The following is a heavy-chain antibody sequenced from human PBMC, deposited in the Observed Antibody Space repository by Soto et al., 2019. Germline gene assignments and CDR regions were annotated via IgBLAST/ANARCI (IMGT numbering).Heavy chain of an antibody. CDR1: GFSFSDYV. CDR3: ARDQGGQSGNFIFDT. D-gene: IGHD3-16*01. V-gene: IGHV3-33*01. CDR2: MWYHGRDL. Sequence: QVQLVESGGGVVQPGRSPRLSCAASGFSFSDYVMHWVRQAPGKGLDWVAVMWYHGRDLFYADSVKGRFTISRDNSKNTLYLQMNSLRAEDTAVYYCARDQGGQSGNFIFDTWGQGTLVTVSS. J-gene: IGHJ4*02.